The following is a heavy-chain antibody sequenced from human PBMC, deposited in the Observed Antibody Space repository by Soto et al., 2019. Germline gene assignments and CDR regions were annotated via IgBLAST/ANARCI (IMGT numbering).Heavy chain of an antibody. J-gene: IGHJ4*02. V-gene: IGHV4-59*11. CDR2: IFYSGST. D-gene: IGHD6-19*01. Sequence: QVQLQESGPGLVKPSETLSLTCTVSGGSISGHYWTWIRQSPGKGLEWIGYIFYSGSTNYNPSLNSRVTISVDTSKNQFSLKLSSVTAADAAVYYCARVGSSGWSPDYWGPGTLVTVSS. CDR1: GGSISGHY. CDR3: ARVGSSGWSPDY.